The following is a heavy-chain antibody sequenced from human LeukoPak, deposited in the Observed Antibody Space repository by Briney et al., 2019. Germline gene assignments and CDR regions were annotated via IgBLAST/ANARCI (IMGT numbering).Heavy chain of an antibody. J-gene: IGHJ3*02. Sequence: GGSLRLSCAVSGFTFSSYWMSWVRQAPGKGLEWVANIKQDGSEKYYVDSVKGRFTISRDNAKNSLYLQMNSLRAEDTALYYCARGYSRAAFDIWGQGTVVAVSS. CDR3: ARGYSRAAFDI. V-gene: IGHV3-7*01. CDR2: IKQDGSEK. D-gene: IGHD2-15*01. CDR1: GFTFSSYW.